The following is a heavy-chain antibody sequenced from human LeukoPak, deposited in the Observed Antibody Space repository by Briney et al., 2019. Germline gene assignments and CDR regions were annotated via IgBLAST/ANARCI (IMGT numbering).Heavy chain of an antibody. V-gene: IGHV3-30*04. CDR3: AKRVHGYFDWLLSLDY. D-gene: IGHD3-9*01. J-gene: IGHJ4*02. CDR1: GFTFSSYA. Sequence: GRSLRLSCAASGFTFSSYAMHWVRQAPGKGLEWVAVISYDGSNKYYADSVKGRFTISRDNSKNTLYLQMNSLRAEDTAVYYCAKRVHGYFDWLLSLDYWGQGTLVTVSS. CDR2: ISYDGSNK.